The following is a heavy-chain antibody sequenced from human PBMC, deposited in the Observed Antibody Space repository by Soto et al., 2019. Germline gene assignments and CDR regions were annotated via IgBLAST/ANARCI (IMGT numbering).Heavy chain of an antibody. CDR1: GDSVSSGSYS. Sequence: PSETLSLTFTVSGDSVSSGSYSWSWIRQPPGKGLDWIGRIYDSRSINYNPSLKTRVTISVYTSKNQFSLKLSSVTAADTAIYYCARDYGVYSRDFCYGMDVWGQGTTVTVS. V-gene: IGHV4-61*01. D-gene: IGHD2-21*01. CDR3: ARDYGVYSRDFCYGMDV. J-gene: IGHJ6*02. CDR2: IYDSRSI.